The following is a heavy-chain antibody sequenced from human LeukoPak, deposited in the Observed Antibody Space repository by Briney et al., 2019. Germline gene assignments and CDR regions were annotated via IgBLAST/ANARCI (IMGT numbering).Heavy chain of an antibody. Sequence: SETLSLTCTVSGVSISPSYWSWIRQPPGKGLEWIGYVHYSGCTNYNPSLKSRVTISVDTFKNQFSLKLSSVTAADTAIYHCARGGWSLDVWGKGTTVTVSS. J-gene: IGHJ6*03. CDR2: VHYSGCT. CDR3: ARGGWSLDV. CDR1: GVSISPSY. V-gene: IGHV4-59*01. D-gene: IGHD6-19*01.